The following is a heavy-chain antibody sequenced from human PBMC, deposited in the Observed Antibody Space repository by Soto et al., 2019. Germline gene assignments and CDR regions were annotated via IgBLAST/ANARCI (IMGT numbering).Heavy chain of an antibody. V-gene: IGHV4-59*01. CDR2: IYYSGST. CDR1: GGSISSYY. J-gene: IGHJ5*02. CDR3: ARARAYYDILTGYLGWFDP. D-gene: IGHD3-9*01. Sequence: SETLSLTCTVSGGSISSYYWSWIRQPPGKGLEWTGYIYYSGSTNYNPSLKSRVTISVDTSKNQFSLKLSSVTAADTAVYYCARARAYYDILTGYLGWFDPWGQGTLVTVSS.